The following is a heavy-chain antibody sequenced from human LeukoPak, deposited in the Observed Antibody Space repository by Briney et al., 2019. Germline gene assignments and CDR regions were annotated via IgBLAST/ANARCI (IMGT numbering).Heavy chain of an antibody. Sequence: PGGSLTLSCAASGFTFDDYGMIWLRQAQGKGLVWVTGINWNGGSTGYADSVKGRFTISRDNAKNSLYLQMNSLRAEDTALYYCARDLYGASRIVDYWGQGTLVTVSS. J-gene: IGHJ4*02. D-gene: IGHD3-3*01. CDR3: ARDLYGASRIVDY. CDR1: GFTFDDYG. CDR2: INWNGGST. V-gene: IGHV3-20*04.